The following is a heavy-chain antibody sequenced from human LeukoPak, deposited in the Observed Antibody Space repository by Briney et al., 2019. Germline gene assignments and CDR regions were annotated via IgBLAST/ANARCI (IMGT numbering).Heavy chain of an antibody. D-gene: IGHD4-17*01. CDR1: GVSISTYY. J-gene: IGHJ1*01. Sequence: SGSLSLTCTVSGVSISTYYWSWVRQPPGKGLEWVWYIYYSGGTNYNPSLKSRVTISVDTSKNQSTLKLSSVTAADTAVYYCARGYYGDYVSDSYFQHWGQGTLVTVSS. CDR3: ARGYYGDYVSDSYFQH. CDR2: IYYSGGT. V-gene: IGHV4-59*01.